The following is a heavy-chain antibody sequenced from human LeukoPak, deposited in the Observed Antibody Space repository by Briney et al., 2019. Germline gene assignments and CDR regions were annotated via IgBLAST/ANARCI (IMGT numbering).Heavy chain of an antibody. V-gene: IGHV4-34*01. CDR3: ARDRPIFYGGGFDP. Sequence: PSETLSLTCAVYGGSFSGYYWSWIRQPPGKGLEWIGEINHSGSTNYNPSLKSRVTISVDTSKNQFSLRLSSVTAADTAVYYCARDRPIFYGGGFDPWGQGTLVTVSS. CDR1: GGSFSGYY. D-gene: IGHD3-3*01. CDR2: INHSGST. J-gene: IGHJ5*02.